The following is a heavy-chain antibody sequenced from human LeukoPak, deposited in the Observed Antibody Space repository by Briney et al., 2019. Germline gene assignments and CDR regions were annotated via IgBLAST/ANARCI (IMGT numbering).Heavy chain of an antibody. V-gene: IGHV4-30-2*01. Sequence: SQTLSLTCTVSGGSISSGGYYWSWSRQPPGKGLEWIGEINHSGSTNYNPSLKSRVTISVDTSKNQFSLKLSSVTAADTAVYSCARGLRLQPTHYGPFDLRGRGTLVTVSS. CDR2: INHSGST. CDR1: GGSISSGGYY. J-gene: IGHJ2*01. CDR3: ARGLRLQPTHYGPFDL. D-gene: IGHD3-16*01.